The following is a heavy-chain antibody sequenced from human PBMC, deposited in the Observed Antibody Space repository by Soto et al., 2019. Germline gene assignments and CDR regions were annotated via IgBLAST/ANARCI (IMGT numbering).Heavy chain of an antibody. J-gene: IGHJ4*02. Sequence: SETLSLTCTVSGGSIRDYYWSWIRQPPGKGLEWIAYIFYSGNTYYNPSLKSRVTISVDTSKSQFSLKLSSVTAADTAVYYCARTYSSSWYWNFDYWGQGTLVTVSS. CDR2: IFYSGNT. CDR3: ARTYSSSWYWNFDY. D-gene: IGHD6-13*01. CDR1: GGSIRDYY. V-gene: IGHV4-59*08.